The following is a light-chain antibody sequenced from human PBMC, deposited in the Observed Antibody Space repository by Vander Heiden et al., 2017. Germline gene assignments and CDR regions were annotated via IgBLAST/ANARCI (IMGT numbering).Light chain of an antibody. J-gene: IGLJ1*01. Sequence: QSALTQPPSASGSPGQSVPISCTGTSSDVGGYNYVSWYQQHPGKAPKLMIYEVSKRPAGVPDRFSGSKSGNTASLTVSGLQAEEEADYYCSSYAGSNNLVFGTGTKVTVL. CDR3: SSYAGSNNLV. V-gene: IGLV2-8*01. CDR1: SSDVGGYNY. CDR2: EVS.